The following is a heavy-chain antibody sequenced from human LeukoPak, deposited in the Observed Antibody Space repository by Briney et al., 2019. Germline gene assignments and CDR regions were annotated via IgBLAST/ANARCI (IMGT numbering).Heavy chain of an antibody. CDR2: IRYDGSNK. CDR1: GFTFSSYA. J-gene: IGHJ4*02. D-gene: IGHD3-22*01. CDR3: AKVGSLDAYYYDSSGYFY. V-gene: IGHV3-30*02. Sequence: GGSLRLSCAASGFTFSSYAMSWVRQAPGKGLEWVAFIRYDGSNKYYADSVKGRFTISRDNSKNTLYLQMNSLRAEDTAVYYCAKVGSLDAYYYDSSGYFYWGQGTLVTVSS.